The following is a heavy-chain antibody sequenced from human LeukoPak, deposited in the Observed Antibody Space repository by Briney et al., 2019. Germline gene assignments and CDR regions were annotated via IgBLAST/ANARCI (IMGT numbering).Heavy chain of an antibody. J-gene: IGHJ4*02. CDR3: AGLGAARLDY. D-gene: IGHD6-6*01. Sequence: SQTLSLTCTVSGGSISSGGYYWSWIRQHPGKGLEWIGYIYYSGSTYYNPSLKSRVTISVDTSKKQFSLKLSSVTAADTAVYYCAGLGAARLDYWGQGALVTVSS. CDR2: IYYSGST. V-gene: IGHV4-31*03. CDR1: GGSISSGGYY.